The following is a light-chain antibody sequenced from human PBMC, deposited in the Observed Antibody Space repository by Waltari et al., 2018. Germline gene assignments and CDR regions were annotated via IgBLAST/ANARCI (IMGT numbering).Light chain of an antibody. Sequence: QLVVTQSPSASASLGASVKPPCTLTSGHSNYAIAWHRQQPEKGPRYLMKVKSDGSHTKGDGIPDRFSGSSSGAERYLTISSLQSEDEADYYCQTWASGIVVFGGGTKLTVL. CDR2: VKSDGSH. CDR1: SGHSNYA. V-gene: IGLV4-69*01. CDR3: QTWASGIVV. J-gene: IGLJ2*01.